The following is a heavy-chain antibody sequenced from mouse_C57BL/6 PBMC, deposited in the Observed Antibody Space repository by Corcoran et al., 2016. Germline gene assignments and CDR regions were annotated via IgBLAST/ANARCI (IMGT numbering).Heavy chain of an antibody. D-gene: IGHD4-1*01. Sequence: QIQLVQSGPELKKPGETVKISCKASGYTFTTYGMSWVKQAPGKGLKWMGWINTYSGVPTYADDFKGRFAFSLETSASTAYLQINNLKNEEPATYFCARGNWDSFDYWGQGTTLTVSS. J-gene: IGHJ2*01. V-gene: IGHV9-3*01. CDR2: INTYSGVP. CDR3: ARGNWDSFDY. CDR1: GYTFTTYG.